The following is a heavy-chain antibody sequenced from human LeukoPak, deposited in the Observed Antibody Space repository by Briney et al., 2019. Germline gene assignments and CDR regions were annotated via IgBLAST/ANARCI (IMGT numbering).Heavy chain of an antibody. CDR3: ASAYCGGDCTPYWYFDL. J-gene: IGHJ2*01. V-gene: IGHV4-59*08. D-gene: IGHD2-21*02. CDR1: GGSISSYY. CDR2: IYYSGNT. Sequence: PSETLSLTCTVSGGSISSYYWSWIRQPPGKGLEWIGYIYYSGNTFYNPSLKSRVTISVDTSKNQFSLKLSSVTAADTAVYYCASAYCGGDCTPYWYFDLWGRGTLVTVSS.